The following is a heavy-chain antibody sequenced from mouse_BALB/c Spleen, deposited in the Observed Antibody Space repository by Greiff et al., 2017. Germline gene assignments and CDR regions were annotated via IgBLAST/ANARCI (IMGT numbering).Heavy chain of an antibody. V-gene: IGHV3-6*02. CDR2: ISYDGSN. CDR1: GYSITSGYY. CDR3: ARDRHYYGYWYFDV. D-gene: IGHD1-2*01. Sequence: EVKLVESGPGLVKPSQSLSLTCSVTGYSITSGYYWNWIRQFPGNKLEWMGYISYDGSNNYNPSLKNRISITRDTSKNQFFLKLNSVTTEDTATYYCARDRHYYGYWYFDVWGAGTTVTVSS. J-gene: IGHJ1*01.